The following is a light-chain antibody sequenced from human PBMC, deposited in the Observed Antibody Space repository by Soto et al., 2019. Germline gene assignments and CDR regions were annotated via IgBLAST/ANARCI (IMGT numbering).Light chain of an antibody. CDR2: ANI. J-gene: IGLJ1*01. CDR3: QSYDSSPSGYV. V-gene: IGLV1-40*01. CDR1: GSNIGAGYD. Sequence: QSVLTQPPSVSGAPGQRVTISCTGSGSNIGAGYDVHWYQQLPGTAPKLLIFANINRPSGVPDRFSGSKSGTSASLAITGLRAEDDADYYCQSYDSSPSGYVFGTGTKVTVL.